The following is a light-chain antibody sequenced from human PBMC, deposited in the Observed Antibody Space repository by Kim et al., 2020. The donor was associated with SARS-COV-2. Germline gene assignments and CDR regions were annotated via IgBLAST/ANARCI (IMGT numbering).Light chain of an antibody. J-gene: IGKJ1*01. CDR3: QQCKGAPWT. CDR2: AAS. CDR1: QGISNY. Sequence: DIQMTQSPSSLSVSVGDRATITCRASQGISNYLAWYQQKPGKVPKLLIYAASALRSGVPSRFSGSGSGTDFTLTITSLQPEDVAVYYCQQCKGAPWTFGDGTKVDIK. V-gene: IGKV1-27*01.